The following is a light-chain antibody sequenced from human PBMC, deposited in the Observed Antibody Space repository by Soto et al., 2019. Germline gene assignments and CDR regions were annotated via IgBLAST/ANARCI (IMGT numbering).Light chain of an antibody. CDR2: EVS. V-gene: IGLV2-23*02. J-gene: IGLJ2*01. Sequence: QSALTQPDSVSGAPGQSIPISFTGTSSDVGSYNLVSWYQQHPRKAPKPLIYEVSKRPSGVSNRFSGSKSGNTASLTISGLQSEDEADYYCCSYAGSSSHVVFGGGTSLPS. CDR1: SSDVGSYNL. CDR3: CSYAGSSSHVV.